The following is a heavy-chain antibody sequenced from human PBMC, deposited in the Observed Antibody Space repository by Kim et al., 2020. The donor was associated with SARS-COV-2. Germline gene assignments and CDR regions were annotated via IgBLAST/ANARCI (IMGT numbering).Heavy chain of an antibody. CDR2: IYYSGST. D-gene: IGHD2-2*01. Sequence: SETLSLTCTVSGGSISSSSYYWGWIRQPPGKGLEWIGSIYYSGSTYYNPSLKSRVTISVDTSKNQFSLKLSSVTAADTAVYYCARSSGIVVVPAWYYYYYMDVWGKGTTVTVSS. J-gene: IGHJ6*03. CDR1: GGSISSSSYY. CDR3: ARSSGIVVVPAWYYYYYMDV. V-gene: IGHV4-39*01.